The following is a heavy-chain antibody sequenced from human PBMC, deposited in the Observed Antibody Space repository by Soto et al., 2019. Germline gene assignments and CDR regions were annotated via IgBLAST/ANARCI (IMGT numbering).Heavy chain of an antibody. CDR1: DGSISSYY. CDR3: ARLEELRYYFDY. D-gene: IGHD1-1*01. Sequence: TETPALTCTVPDGSISSYYWSWIRQPPGKGLEWIGYIYYSGSTNYNPSLKSRVTISVDTSKSQFSLKLNSVTAADTAVYYCARLEELRYYFDYWGQGTLVTVSS. CDR2: IYYSGST. J-gene: IGHJ4*02. V-gene: IGHV4-59*08.